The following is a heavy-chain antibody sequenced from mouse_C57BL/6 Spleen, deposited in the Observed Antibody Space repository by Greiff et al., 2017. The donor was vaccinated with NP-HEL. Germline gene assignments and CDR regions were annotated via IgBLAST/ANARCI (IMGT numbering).Heavy chain of an antibody. V-gene: IGHV3-6*01. J-gene: IGHJ4*01. CDR2: ISYDGSN. CDR1: GYSITSGYY. Sequence: EVKLMESGPGLVKPSQSLSLTCSVTGYSITSGYYWNWIRQFPGNKLEWMGYISYDGSNNYNPSLKNRISITRDTSKNQCFLKLNSVTTEDTATYYCARAGSSYAMDYWGQGTSVTVSS. CDR3: ARAGSSYAMDY.